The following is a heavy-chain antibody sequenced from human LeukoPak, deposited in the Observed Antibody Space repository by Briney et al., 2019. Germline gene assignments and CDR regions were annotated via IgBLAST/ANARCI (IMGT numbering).Heavy chain of an antibody. CDR1: GFTFSSYA. CDR3: AKETSSSFDY. CDR2: ISNGGST. Sequence: GGSLRLSCAASGFTFSSYAMNWVRQAPGKGLEWVSGISNGGSTYYADSVKGRFTISRDYFQNMLYLQMNSLRAEDTAVYYCAKETSSSFDYWGQGTLVTVSS. J-gene: IGHJ4*02. D-gene: IGHD6-6*01. V-gene: IGHV3-23*01.